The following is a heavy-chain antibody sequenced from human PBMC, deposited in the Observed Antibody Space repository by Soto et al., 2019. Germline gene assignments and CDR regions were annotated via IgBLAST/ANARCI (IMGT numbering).Heavy chain of an antibody. J-gene: IGHJ6*02. CDR1: GFTFSSYA. Sequence: GGSLRLSCAASGFTFSSYAMHWVRQAPGKGLEWVAVISYDGSNKYYADSVKGRFTISRDNSKNTLYLQMNSLRAEDTAVYYCARDHGRVDDRNLRGYYYYGMDVWGQGTTVTVSS. CDR3: ARDHGRVDDRNLRGYYYYGMDV. CDR2: ISYDGSNK. V-gene: IGHV3-30-3*01. D-gene: IGHD3-10*01.